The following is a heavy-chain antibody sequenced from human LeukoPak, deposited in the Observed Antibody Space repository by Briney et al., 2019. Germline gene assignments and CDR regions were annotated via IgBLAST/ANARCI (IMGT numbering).Heavy chain of an antibody. J-gene: IGHJ4*02. Sequence: ASVKVSCKVSGYTLTELYMHWVRQAPGKGLEWMGGFDPEDGETIYAQKVQGRVTMTEDTSTDTAYMELSSLRSEDTAVYYCASGPIAAAGTMGYWGQGTLVTVSS. CDR3: ASGPIAAAGTMGY. CDR2: FDPEDGET. CDR1: GYTLTELY. D-gene: IGHD6-13*01. V-gene: IGHV1-24*01.